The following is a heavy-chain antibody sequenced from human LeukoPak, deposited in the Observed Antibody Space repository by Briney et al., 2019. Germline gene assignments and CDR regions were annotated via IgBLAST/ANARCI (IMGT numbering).Heavy chain of an antibody. Sequence: GESLKICCKGSGHSFTSYWIGWVRQMPGKGLEWMGIIYPGDSDTRYSPSFQGQVTISADKSISTAYLQWSSLKASDTAMYYCARRPGYCSGGSCYSGFDPWGQGTLVTVSS. D-gene: IGHD2-15*01. V-gene: IGHV5-51*01. J-gene: IGHJ5*02. CDR2: IYPGDSDT. CDR1: GHSFTSYW. CDR3: ARRPGYCSGGSCYSGFDP.